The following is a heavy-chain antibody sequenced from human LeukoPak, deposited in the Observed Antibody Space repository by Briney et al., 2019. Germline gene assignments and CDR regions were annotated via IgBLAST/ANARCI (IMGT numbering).Heavy chain of an antibody. CDR3: ARIVAGY. CDR2: INQDGSEK. V-gene: IGHV3-7*01. J-gene: IGHJ4*02. CDR1: GFTFSSYW. Sequence: SGGSLRLSCAASGFTFSSYWVSWVRQAPGKGLEWVATINQDGSEKYYVDSVKGRFTISTDNAKSSLYLQMNSLRVDDTAIYYCARIVAGYWGQGTLVTVSS. D-gene: IGHD5-12*01.